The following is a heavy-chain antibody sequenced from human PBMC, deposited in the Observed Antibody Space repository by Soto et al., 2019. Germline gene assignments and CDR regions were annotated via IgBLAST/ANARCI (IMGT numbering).Heavy chain of an antibody. J-gene: IGHJ6*02. CDR1: GGTFSSYA. CDR3: AKHYDTWDYYCGMDF. Sequence: QVQLVQSGAEVKKPGSSVKVSCKASGGTFSSYAISWVRQAPGQGLEWMGGIIPIFGTADYAQKFQGRVTITADESTSTAYMALSSLRSEDTAVYYCAKHYDTWDYYCGMDFWGQGTTVTVSS. V-gene: IGHV1-69*12. D-gene: IGHD3-22*01. CDR2: IIPIFGTA.